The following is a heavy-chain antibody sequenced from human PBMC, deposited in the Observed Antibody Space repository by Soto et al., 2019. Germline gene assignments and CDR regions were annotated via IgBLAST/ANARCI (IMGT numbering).Heavy chain of an antibody. CDR1: GGSISSYY. Sequence: SETLSLTCTVSGGSISSYYWSWIRQPPGKGLEWIGYIYYSGSTNYNPSLKSRVTISVDPSKNQFSLKLSSVTAADTAAYYCARHVGGEYYYYYYMDVWGKGTTVTVSS. D-gene: IGHD1-26*01. J-gene: IGHJ6*03. V-gene: IGHV4-59*08. CDR3: ARHVGGEYYYYYYMDV. CDR2: IYYSGST.